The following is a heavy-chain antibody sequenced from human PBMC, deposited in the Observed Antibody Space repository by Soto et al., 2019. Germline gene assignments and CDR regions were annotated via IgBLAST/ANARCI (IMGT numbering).Heavy chain of an antibody. J-gene: IGHJ4*02. V-gene: IGHV3-23*01. CDR1: GFTFSNHA. D-gene: IGHD1-26*01. CDR2: ISGSGGST. Sequence: PGGSLRLSCAASGFTFSNHAMSWVRQAPGKGLEWVSGISGSGGSTYYADSVKGRFTISRDNPKNMLYLQMNSLRDEDTAVYYSARVSVSRVGAQFYDSWGQGTLVTVSS. CDR3: ARVSVSRVGAQFYDS.